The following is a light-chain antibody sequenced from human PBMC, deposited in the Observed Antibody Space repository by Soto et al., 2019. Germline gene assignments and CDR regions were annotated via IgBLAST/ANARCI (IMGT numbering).Light chain of an antibody. CDR3: QQYDSYST. Sequence: DIQMTQSPSTLSASVGDRVTITCRASQSISYWLAWYQQKPGKAPKLLIYKASSLESGVPSRFSGSGSGTEFTLTISSLQPDDLATYYCQQYDSYSTFGQGTKLEIK. CDR2: KAS. J-gene: IGKJ2*01. CDR1: QSISYW. V-gene: IGKV1-5*03.